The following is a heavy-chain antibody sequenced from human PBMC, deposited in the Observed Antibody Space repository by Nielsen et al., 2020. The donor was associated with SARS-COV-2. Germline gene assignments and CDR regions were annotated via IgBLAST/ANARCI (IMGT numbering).Heavy chain of an antibody. Sequence: SETLSLTCTVSGGSVISGDHYWSWIRQHPGKGLEWIGYIHYSGSSHYNPSLESRVTVSVDKSKNQFSLHLSSVTAADTAVYYCASARWDVWGKGTTVIVSS. J-gene: IGHJ6*03. CDR1: GGSVISGDHY. V-gene: IGHV4-30-4*01. CDR3: ASARWDV. CDR2: IHYSGSS.